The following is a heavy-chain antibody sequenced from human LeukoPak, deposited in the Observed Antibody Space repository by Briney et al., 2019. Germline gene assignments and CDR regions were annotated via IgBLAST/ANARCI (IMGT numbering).Heavy chain of an antibody. J-gene: IGHJ5*02. D-gene: IGHD6-19*01. CDR3: ARAPQWLVHWFDP. Sequence: ASVQVSCKASGYTFTSYAMHWVRQAPGQRLEWMGWINAGNGNTKYSQKFQGRVTITRDTSASTAYMELSSLRSEDTAVYYCARAPQWLVHWFDPWGQGTLVTVSS. CDR2: INAGNGNT. V-gene: IGHV1-3*01. CDR1: GYTFTSYA.